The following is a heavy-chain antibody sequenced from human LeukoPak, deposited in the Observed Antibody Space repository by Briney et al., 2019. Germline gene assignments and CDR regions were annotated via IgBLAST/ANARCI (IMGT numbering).Heavy chain of an antibody. CDR2: ISAYNGNT. CDR1: GYTFTSYG. CDR3: ARDTYYDSSGSYYYGMDV. V-gene: IGHV1-18*01. D-gene: IGHD3-22*01. Sequence: ASVKVSCKASGYTFTSYGISWVRQAPGQGLEWMGWISAYNGNTNYAQKPQGRVTMTTDTSTSTAYMELRSLRSDDTAVYYCARDTYYDSSGSYYYGMDVWGQGTTVTVSS. J-gene: IGHJ6*02.